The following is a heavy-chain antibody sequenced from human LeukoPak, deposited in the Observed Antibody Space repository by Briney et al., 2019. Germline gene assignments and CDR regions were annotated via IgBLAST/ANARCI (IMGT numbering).Heavy chain of an antibody. J-gene: IGHJ4*02. CDR2: INHSGST. D-gene: IGHD3-10*01. V-gene: IGHV4-34*01. Sequence: PSETLSLTCAVYGGSFSGYYWSWIRQPPGKGLEWIGEINHSGSTNYNPSLKSRVTISVDTSKNQFSLKLSSVTAADTAVYYCARGATMVRGVSMTDDYWGLGTLVTVSS. CDR1: GGSFSGYY. CDR3: ARGATMVRGVSMTDDY.